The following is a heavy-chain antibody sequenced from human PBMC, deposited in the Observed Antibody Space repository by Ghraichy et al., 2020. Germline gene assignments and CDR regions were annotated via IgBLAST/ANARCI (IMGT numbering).Heavy chain of an antibody. CDR3: ARGAHDYAFDF. V-gene: IGHV4-30-2*06. CDR2: TFHDGTT. CDR1: GDVIGAGGYS. Sequence: TLSLTCAVSGDVIGAGGYSWSWIRQSPGKGLEWVGYTFHDGTTRLNPSLKNRVTVLVAKSKNQFSLNLSSLTAADTAVYCCARGAHDYAFDFWGQGAPGTVTS. J-gene: IGHJ4*02. D-gene: IGHD4-17*01.